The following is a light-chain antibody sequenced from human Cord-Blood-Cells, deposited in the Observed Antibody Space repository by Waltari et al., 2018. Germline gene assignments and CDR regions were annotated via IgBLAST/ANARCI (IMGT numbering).Light chain of an antibody. CDR1: QSVRSSY. CDR2: GAS. J-gene: IGKJ2*03. Sequence: EIVLTQSPGTLSLSPGERATRSCRASQSVRSSYLAWYQQKPGRAPRLPIDGASSRATGITDRCSGSGSGTAFNITISRMEPEDFAVLYCQQYGSSPMYSFGQGTKLEIK. V-gene: IGKV3-20*01. CDR3: QQYGSSPMYS.